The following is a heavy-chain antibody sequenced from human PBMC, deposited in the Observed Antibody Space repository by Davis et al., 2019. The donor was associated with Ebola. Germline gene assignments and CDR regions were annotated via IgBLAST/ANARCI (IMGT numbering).Heavy chain of an antibody. D-gene: IGHD1-26*01. Sequence: PSETLSLTCAVYGGSFSGYYWSWIRQPPGKGLEWIGEINHSGSTNYNPSLKSRVTISVDTSKNQFSLKLSSVTAADTAVYYCARSIIVGATKDAFDIWGQGTMVTVSS. CDR1: GGSFSGYY. J-gene: IGHJ3*02. V-gene: IGHV4-34*01. CDR3: ARSIIVGATKDAFDI. CDR2: INHSGST.